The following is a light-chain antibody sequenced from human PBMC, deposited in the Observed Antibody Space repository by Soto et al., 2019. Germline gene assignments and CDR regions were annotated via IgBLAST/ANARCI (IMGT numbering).Light chain of an antibody. J-gene: IGLJ1*01. CDR3: SSYTSSTTYV. CDR1: SGDVGAYNY. Sequence: QSVLTQPASVSGSPGQSITISCTGTSGDVGAYNYVSWYQQHPGKAPKLMIYGVSNRPSGVSNRFSGSKSVNTASLTISGLQAEDEADYYCSSYTSSTTYVLGTGTKVTVL. CDR2: GVS. V-gene: IGLV2-14*01.